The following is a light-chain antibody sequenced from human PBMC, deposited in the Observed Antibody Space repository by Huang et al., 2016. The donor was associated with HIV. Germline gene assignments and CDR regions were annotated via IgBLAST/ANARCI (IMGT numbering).Light chain of an antibody. V-gene: IGKV3-20*01. CDR1: QTISSSD. CDR3: QQYGISPQVT. Sequence: EIVLTQSPGTLSLSPGERATLSCRASQTISSSDLAWYQQKPGKAPRLLIYGASRRATGSPDRFSGSGCGTDFTLTISRLEPEDFAVYYCQQYGISPQVTFGQGTRLEIK. CDR2: GAS. J-gene: IGKJ5*01.